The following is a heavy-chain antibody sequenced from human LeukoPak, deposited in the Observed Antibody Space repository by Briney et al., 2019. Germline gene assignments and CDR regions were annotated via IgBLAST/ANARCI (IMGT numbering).Heavy chain of an antibody. V-gene: IGHV3-23*01. Sequence: PGGSLRLSCAAAGFTFSSYAMSWVRQAPGKGLEWVSAISGSGGSTYYADSVKGRFTISRDNSKNTLYLQMNSLRAEDTAVYYCAREPGYDSSGCFDYWGQGTLVTVSS. CDR2: ISGSGGST. D-gene: IGHD3-22*01. J-gene: IGHJ4*02. CDR1: GFTFSSYA. CDR3: AREPGYDSSGCFDY.